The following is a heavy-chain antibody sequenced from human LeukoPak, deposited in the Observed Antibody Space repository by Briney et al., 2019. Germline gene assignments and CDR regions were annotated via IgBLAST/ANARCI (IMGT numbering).Heavy chain of an antibody. CDR3: AKKAGNDYGDQNWFDP. D-gene: IGHD4-17*01. CDR2: IWYDGTNK. Sequence: GGSLRLSCAASGFTFSAYDMHWVRQAPGKGLEWVAIIWYDGTNKYYADSVKGRLTISRDNSKNTLYLQMNSLRAEDTAMYYCAKKAGNDYGDQNWFDPWGQGTLVTVSS. J-gene: IGHJ5*02. CDR1: GFTFSAYD. V-gene: IGHV3-33*06.